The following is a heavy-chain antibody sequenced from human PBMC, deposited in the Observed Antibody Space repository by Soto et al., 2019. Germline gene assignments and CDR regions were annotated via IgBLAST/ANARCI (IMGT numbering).Heavy chain of an antibody. CDR1: GASISSYY. CDR2: MHESGST. J-gene: IGHJ1*01. Sequence: SETLSLTCTVSGASISSYYWNWIRQPPGKGLEWIGYMHESGSTSYNPSLKSRVTISVDTSRNQLSLKLISVTAADTAVYYCAAPPRYWGQGILVTAPQ. CDR3: AAPPRY. V-gene: IGHV4-59*01. D-gene: IGHD6-6*01.